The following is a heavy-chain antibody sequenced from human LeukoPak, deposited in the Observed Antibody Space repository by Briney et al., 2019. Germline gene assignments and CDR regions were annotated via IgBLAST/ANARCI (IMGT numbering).Heavy chain of an antibody. Sequence: GGSLSLSCAPSGFAVSTNYLSWVRQAPGKGLEWVSVMYSDGSTYYTDSLKGRFTISRDNSKNTLYIQTTSLRPEATAVYYCARDQRSESYSPWGWFDPWGQGTLVTVSS. D-gene: IGHD1-26*01. J-gene: IGHJ5*02. CDR2: MYSDGST. CDR3: ARDQRSESYSPWGWFDP. V-gene: IGHV3-66*02. CDR1: GFAVSTNY.